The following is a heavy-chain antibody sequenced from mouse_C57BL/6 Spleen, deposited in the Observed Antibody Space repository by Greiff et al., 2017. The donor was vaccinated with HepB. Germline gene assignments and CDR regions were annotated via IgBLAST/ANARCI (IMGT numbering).Heavy chain of an antibody. D-gene: IGHD1-1*01. J-gene: IGHJ3*01. CDR2: IYPSDSDT. CDR1: GYTFTSYW. CDR3: ARSSLYYGSAWFAY. Sequence: QVQLQQPGAELVRPGSSVKLSCKASGYTFTSYWMDWVKQRPGQGLEWIGNIYPSDSDTHYNQKFKDKATLTVDKSSSTAYMQLSSLTSEDSAVYYCARSSLYYGSAWFAYWGQGTLVTVSA. V-gene: IGHV1-61*01.